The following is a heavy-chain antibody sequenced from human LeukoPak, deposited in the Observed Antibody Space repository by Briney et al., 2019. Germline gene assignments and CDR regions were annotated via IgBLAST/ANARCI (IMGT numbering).Heavy chain of an antibody. D-gene: IGHD2-2*02. CDR3: ARHSFPYTNSPLDY. CDR1: GGSISRYY. Sequence: SETLSLTCTVSGGSISRYYWSWVRQTPGKGLEWIGYIYYTGSTNYSPSLRNRVTISVDTSKSQFSLKLSSVTAADTAVYYCARHSFPYTNSPLDYWGQGTLVTVSS. CDR2: IYYTGST. V-gene: IGHV4-59*08. J-gene: IGHJ4*02.